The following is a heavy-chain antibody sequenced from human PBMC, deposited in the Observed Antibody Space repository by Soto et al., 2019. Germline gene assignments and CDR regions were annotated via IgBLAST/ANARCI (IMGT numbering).Heavy chain of an antibody. D-gene: IGHD3-10*01. CDR2: INPSGDST. V-gene: IGHV3-23*01. CDR1: GFTFSRHC. Sequence: GGSLRLSCVACGFTFSRHCFSWVRQAPGKGLEWVSTINPSGDSTFYADSVKGRFTISSDNSKKTVYLQMNSLSLGNTAVYLWAKVDLPTDGSFDSWGRGVLVTVSS. CDR3: AKVDLPTDGSFDS. J-gene: IGHJ4*02.